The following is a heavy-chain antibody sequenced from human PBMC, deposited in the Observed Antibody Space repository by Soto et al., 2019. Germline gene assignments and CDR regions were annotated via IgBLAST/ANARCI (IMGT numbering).Heavy chain of an antibody. CDR3: ARPNYDIFTGLSGLDI. CDR1: GDSITSGNYY. D-gene: IGHD3-9*01. Sequence: QVQLQESGPGLVKPSQTLSLTCIVSGDSITSGNYYWSWIRQHPGKGLEWIGYIHHSGNTYYIPSLNSRPSLSMDTSKNLSSLQLSSVTAADTALYYCARPNYDIFTGLSGLDIWGQGTMVTVSS. J-gene: IGHJ3*02. CDR2: IHHSGNT. V-gene: IGHV4-31*03.